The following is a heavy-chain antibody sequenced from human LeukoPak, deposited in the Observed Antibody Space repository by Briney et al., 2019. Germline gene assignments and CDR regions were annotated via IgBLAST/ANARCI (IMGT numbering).Heavy chain of an antibody. CDR2: MSYGGGNK. CDR3: VKVGRNYGDYNGWFDP. Sequence: GGSLSLSCAASGFIFTDYGMHWVRQAPGKGLDWVAFMSYGGGNKYYADSVKGRFTISRDNSKNTLYLQMNTLRAEDTAVYYCVKVGRNYGDYNGWFDPWGQGTLVTVSS. D-gene: IGHD4-17*01. V-gene: IGHV3-30*18. J-gene: IGHJ5*02. CDR1: GFIFTDYG.